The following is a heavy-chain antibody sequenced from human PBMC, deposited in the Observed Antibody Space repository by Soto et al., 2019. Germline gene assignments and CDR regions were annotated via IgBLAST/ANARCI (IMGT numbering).Heavy chain of an antibody. Sequence: APVKVSCKAFGYTFTGYYIHWRRHAPGQGLEWTGVINPRGGSTNYAQKFQGRVTMTRDTSTNTVYMELSTLRSEDTADYYCVRSVAVSGPFDYWGQGTLVTVSS. CDR3: VRSVAVSGPFDY. V-gene: IGHV1-46*01. D-gene: IGHD6-19*01. CDR2: INPRGGST. J-gene: IGHJ4*02. CDR1: GYTFTGYY.